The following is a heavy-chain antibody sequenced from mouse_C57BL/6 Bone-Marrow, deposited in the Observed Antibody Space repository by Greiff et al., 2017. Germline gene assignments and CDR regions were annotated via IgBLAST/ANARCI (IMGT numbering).Heavy chain of an antibody. J-gene: IGHJ1*03. CDR2: IDPANGNT. Sequence: VQLQQSVAELVRPGASVKLSCTASGFNIKNTYMPWVKQRPEQGLEWIGRIDPANGNTKYAPKFQGKATITADTASNTAYLQLSSLTSEDTAIYYCAYYGSRYCDGWGTGTTVTVSS. V-gene: IGHV14-3*01. CDR3: AYYGSRYCDG. D-gene: IGHD1-1*01. CDR1: GFNIKNTY.